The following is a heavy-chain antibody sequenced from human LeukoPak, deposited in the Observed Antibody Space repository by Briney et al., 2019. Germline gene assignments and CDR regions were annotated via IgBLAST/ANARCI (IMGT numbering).Heavy chain of an antibody. CDR3: ARESRNNWGDEYYMDV. CDR1: GGSISGYY. Sequence: SETLSLTCAVSGGSISGYYWVWIRQPAGEGLEWIGRIFTSGSTNYSPSLRSRLTMSLDTSKNQFSLKLISVTAADTAVYYCARESRNNWGDEYYMDVWGKGTTVTVSS. J-gene: IGHJ6*03. V-gene: IGHV4-4*07. D-gene: IGHD1-1*01. CDR2: IFTSGST.